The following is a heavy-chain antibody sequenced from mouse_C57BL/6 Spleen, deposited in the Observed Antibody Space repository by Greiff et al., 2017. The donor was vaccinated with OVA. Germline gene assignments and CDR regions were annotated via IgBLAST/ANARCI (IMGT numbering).Heavy chain of an antibody. J-gene: IGHJ2*01. Sequence: EVQLQQSGPELVKPGASVKISCKASGYTFTDYYMNWVKQSHGKSLEWIGDINPNNGGTSYNQKFKGKATLTVDKSSSTAYMELRSLTSEDSAVDYCARSPHDDYGSSYVPYYFDYWGQGTTLTVSS. V-gene: IGHV1-26*01. D-gene: IGHD1-1*01. CDR1: GYTFTDYY. CDR2: INPNNGGT. CDR3: ARSPHDDYGSSYVPYYFDY.